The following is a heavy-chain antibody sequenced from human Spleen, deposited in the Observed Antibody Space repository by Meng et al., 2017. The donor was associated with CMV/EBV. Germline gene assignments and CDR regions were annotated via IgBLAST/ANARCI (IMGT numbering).Heavy chain of an antibody. Sequence: SETLSLTCAVYGGSFSSYYWTWIRQPPGKGLEWTGEINHGGGTNYNPSLKSRVAISVDTSKNQFSLKLTSVTAPDTAVYYCGRGPQVSWLRSRLAAFDIWGQGTMVTVSS. D-gene: IGHD5-12*01. CDR2: INHGGGT. CDR3: GRGPQVSWLRSRLAAFDI. V-gene: IGHV4-34*01. CDR1: GGSFSSYY. J-gene: IGHJ3*02.